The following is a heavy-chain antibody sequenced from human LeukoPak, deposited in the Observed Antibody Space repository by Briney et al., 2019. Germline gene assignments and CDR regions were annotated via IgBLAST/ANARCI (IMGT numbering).Heavy chain of an antibody. CDR1: GFTFSSYA. V-gene: IGHV3-48*04. J-gene: IGHJ4*02. CDR2: ISPSSSSI. CDR3: ARGGANFDH. D-gene: IGHD1-26*01. Sequence: PGRSLRLSCAASGFTFSSYAMHWVRQAPGKGLEWLSYISPSSSSIYCADSAKGRFTISRDNAKNSLYLQMNSLRAEDTAVYYCARGGANFDHWGQGTLVTVSS.